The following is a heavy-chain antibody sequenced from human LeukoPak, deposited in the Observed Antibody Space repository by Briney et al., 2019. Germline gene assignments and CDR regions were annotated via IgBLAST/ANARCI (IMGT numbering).Heavy chain of an antibody. CDR1: GFTFSSYG. CDR3: ARGDYDFWSGFIDI. Sequence: GGSLRLSCAASGFTFSSYGMHWVRQAPGKGLEWVAVIWYDGSNKYYADSVKGRFTISRDNSKNTLYLQMNSLRAEDTPVYYCARGDYDFWSGFIDIWGQGTMVTVSS. V-gene: IGHV3-33*01. CDR2: IWYDGSNK. D-gene: IGHD3-3*01. J-gene: IGHJ3*02.